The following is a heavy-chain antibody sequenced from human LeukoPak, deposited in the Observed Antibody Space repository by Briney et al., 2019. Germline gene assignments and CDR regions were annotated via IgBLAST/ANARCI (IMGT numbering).Heavy chain of an antibody. J-gene: IGHJ4*02. V-gene: IGHV4-59*01. CDR3: AGQPSGSSTFDY. D-gene: IGHD1-26*01. CDR2: IHYSGST. Sequence: PSETLSLTCAVYGGSFSGYYWSWIRQPPGKGLEWIGYIHYSGSTSYNPSLKSRVTISVDASKNQFSLKLSSVTAADTAVYYCAGQPSGSSTFDYWGQGTLVTVTS. CDR1: GGSFSGYY.